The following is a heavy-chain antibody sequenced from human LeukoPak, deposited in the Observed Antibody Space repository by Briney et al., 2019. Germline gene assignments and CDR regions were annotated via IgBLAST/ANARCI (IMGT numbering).Heavy chain of an antibody. D-gene: IGHD3-22*01. J-gene: IGHJ4*02. CDR1: GFSFSSYA. CDR2: IEQDGSEK. Sequence: GGSLRLSCAASGFSFSSYAMSWVRQAPGKGLEWVANIEQDGSEKWYVDSVKGRFTISRDNAKNTLYLQMNSLRAEDTAVYYCARVSVVTVVISPFDYWGQGTLVTVSS. CDR3: ARVSVVTVVISPFDY. V-gene: IGHV3-7*01.